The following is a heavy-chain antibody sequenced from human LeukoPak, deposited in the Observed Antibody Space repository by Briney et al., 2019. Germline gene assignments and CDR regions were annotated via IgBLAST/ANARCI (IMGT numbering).Heavy chain of an antibody. CDR2: INPSSGVT. V-gene: IGHV1-2*02. D-gene: IGHD6-19*01. Sequence: ASVKDSCKASGYTFTGYYMHRVRQAPGQGLEWMGWINPSSGVTNYAQDFQGRVTMTRDTSISTAYMELSRLRSDDTAVYYCARDLTRIAVARTGNYWGQGTLVTVSS. CDR3: ARDLTRIAVARTGNY. J-gene: IGHJ4*02. CDR1: GYTFTGYY.